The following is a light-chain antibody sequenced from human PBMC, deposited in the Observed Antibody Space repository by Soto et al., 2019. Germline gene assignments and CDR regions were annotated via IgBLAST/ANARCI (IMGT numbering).Light chain of an antibody. Sequence: EIVMTQSPATRSVSPLERARRGCMASRSVSILLAWYQQKPGQAPRLLIYGASSRATGIPDRFSGGGSGTDFTLTISRLEHEDFAVYYCQQFSSYPLTFGGGTKVDIK. J-gene: IGKJ4*01. CDR2: GAS. CDR1: RSVSIL. V-gene: IGKV3-20*01. CDR3: QQFSSYPLT.